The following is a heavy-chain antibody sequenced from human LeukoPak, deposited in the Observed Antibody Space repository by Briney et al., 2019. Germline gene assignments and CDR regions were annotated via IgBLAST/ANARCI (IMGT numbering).Heavy chain of an antibody. D-gene: IGHD3-22*01. Sequence: ASVKVSCKVSGYTLTEFSMHWVRQAPGKGLEWMGGFDPEDGETIYAQKFQGRVTMTRDMSTSTVYMELSSLRSEDTAVYYCARDFLDYYDSSGYYYPGYWGQGTLVTVSS. V-gene: IGHV1-24*01. CDR1: GYTLTEFS. CDR3: ARDFLDYYDSSGYYYPGY. J-gene: IGHJ4*02. CDR2: FDPEDGET.